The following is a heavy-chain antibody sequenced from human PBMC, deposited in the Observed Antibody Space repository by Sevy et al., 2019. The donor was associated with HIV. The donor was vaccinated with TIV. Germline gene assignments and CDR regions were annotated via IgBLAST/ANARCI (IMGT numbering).Heavy chain of an antibody. CDR3: AREECTKHHDY. J-gene: IGHJ4*02. D-gene: IGHD2-8*01. CDR2: LSFGCGEI. Sequence: GGSLRLSCAASGFTFSKYSMSWVRQPPGKGLEWVSTLSFGCGEINYADSVKGRYTISRDNSKSSVYLQMNNLRPEDTAVCYSAREECTKHHDYWGQGTLVTVSS. CDR1: GFTFSKYS. V-gene: IGHV3-23*01.